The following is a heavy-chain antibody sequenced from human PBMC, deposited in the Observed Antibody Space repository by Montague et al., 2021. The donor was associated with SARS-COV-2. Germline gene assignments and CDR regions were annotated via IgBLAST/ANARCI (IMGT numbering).Heavy chain of an antibody. V-gene: IGHV4-31*03. CDR3: ARDSGYYDSSGYSYDAFDI. CDR1: GGSISSGGYC. D-gene: IGHD3-22*01. J-gene: IGHJ3*02. Sequence: TLSLTCTVSGGSISSGGYCWSWIRQHPGKGLEWIGYIYHTGSTHYNPSLKSRVTISKETSKNHFSLNLSSVTAADSAVYYCARDSGYYDSSGYSYDAFDIWGQGTKVTVSS. CDR2: IYHTGST.